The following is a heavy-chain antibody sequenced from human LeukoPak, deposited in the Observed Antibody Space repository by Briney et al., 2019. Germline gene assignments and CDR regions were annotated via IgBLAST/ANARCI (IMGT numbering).Heavy chain of an antibody. CDR1: RGSISTYY. D-gene: IGHD3-10*01. CDR3: ARTSRHYYGSGSNLTPWPADMDV. Sequence: SETLSLTCTVSRGSISTYYWSWIRQPPGKGLEWIGCISYDGSTTYHPSLNSRVTISLDASKNQFSLNLRSVTAADTAVFYCARTSRHYYGSGSNLTPWPADMDVWGQGTTVTVSS. CDR2: ISYDGST. J-gene: IGHJ6*02. V-gene: IGHV4-59*01.